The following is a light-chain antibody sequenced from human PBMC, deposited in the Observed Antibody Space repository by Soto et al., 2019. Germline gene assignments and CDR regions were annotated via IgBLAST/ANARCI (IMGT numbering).Light chain of an antibody. Sequence: EIVLTQSPGTLSLSPGERATLSCRASQSVSSIYLAWYQQKPGQAPRLLIYGASSRATGIPDRFSGSGSGTDFTLTISRLEPEYFAVYYGQQYGSSRWTFGQGTKVEI. CDR2: GAS. CDR3: QQYGSSRWT. V-gene: IGKV3-20*01. J-gene: IGKJ1*01. CDR1: QSVSSIY.